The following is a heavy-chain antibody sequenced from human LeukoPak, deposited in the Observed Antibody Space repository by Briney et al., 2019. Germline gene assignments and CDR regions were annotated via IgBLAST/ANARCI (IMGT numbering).Heavy chain of an antibody. CDR3: ARQVGQWLVLPYYFDY. CDR2: IYYSGST. Sequence: SETLSLTCTVSGGSISSSSYYWGWIRQPPGKGLDWIGTIYYSGSTYYKPSLKSRVTISVDTSKNQFSLKLSSVTAADTAVYYCARQVGQWLVLPYYFDYWGQGTLVTISS. V-gene: IGHV4-39*01. D-gene: IGHD6-19*01. CDR1: GGSISSSSYY. J-gene: IGHJ4*02.